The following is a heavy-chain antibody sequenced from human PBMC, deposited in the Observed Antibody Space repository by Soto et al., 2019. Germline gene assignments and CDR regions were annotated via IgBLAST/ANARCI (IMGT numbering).Heavy chain of an antibody. CDR2: IYYSGST. V-gene: IGHV4-59*01. CDR1: GGSISSYY. D-gene: IGHD4-17*01. CDR3: AGLYGGEFDY. J-gene: IGHJ4*02. Sequence: SETLSLTCTVSGGSISSYYWSWIRQPPGKGLEWIGYIYYSGSTNYNPSLKSRVTISVDTSKNQFSLKLSSVTAADTAVYYCAGLYGGEFDYWGQGTLVTVSS.